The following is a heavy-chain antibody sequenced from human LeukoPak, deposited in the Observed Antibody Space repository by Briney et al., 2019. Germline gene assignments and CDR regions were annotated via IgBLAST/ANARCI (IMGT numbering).Heavy chain of an antibody. D-gene: IGHD2-2*01. CDR2: IYHSGST. V-gene: IGHV4-38-2*01. CDR1: GYSISSGYY. J-gene: IGHJ5*02. Sequence: SETLSLTCAVPGYSISSGYYWGWIRQPPGKGLEWIVSIYHSGSTYYNPSLKSRVTISVDTSKNQFSLKLSSVTAEDTAVYYCARHYVVVPAATNWFDPWGQGTLVTVSS. CDR3: ARHYVVVPAATNWFDP.